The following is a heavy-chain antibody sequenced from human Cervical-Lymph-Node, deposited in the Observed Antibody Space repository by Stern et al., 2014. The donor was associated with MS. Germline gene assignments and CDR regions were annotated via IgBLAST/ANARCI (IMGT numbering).Heavy chain of an antibody. CDR3: ARSPGYKGYFDR. J-gene: IGHJ4*02. CDR1: GGSFSGYY. Sequence: QVQLQQWGAGLLKPSETLSLTCAVYGGSFSGYYWGWIRQSPGKGLEWLGDVHHGGDTHSNPAFRSRPTLSVTTPKNQFFLNLRSVTAADTAVYYCARSPGYKGYFDRWGQGTLVTVSS. V-gene: IGHV4-34*01. D-gene: IGHD1-1*01. CDR2: VHHGGDT.